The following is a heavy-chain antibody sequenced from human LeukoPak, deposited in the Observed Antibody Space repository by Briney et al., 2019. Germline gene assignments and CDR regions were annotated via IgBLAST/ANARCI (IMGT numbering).Heavy chain of an antibody. D-gene: IGHD2-2*01. CDR2: INSDGSST. Sequence: PGGSLRLSCAASGFTFSSYWMHWVRQAPGKGLVWVSRINSDGSSTYYADSVKGRFTISRDNSKNTLYLQMNSLRAEDTAVYYCAKGSTEGYCSSTSCYPRHFDYWGQGTLVTVSS. V-gene: IGHV3-74*01. CDR1: GFTFSSYW. J-gene: IGHJ4*02. CDR3: AKGSTEGYCSSTSCYPRHFDY.